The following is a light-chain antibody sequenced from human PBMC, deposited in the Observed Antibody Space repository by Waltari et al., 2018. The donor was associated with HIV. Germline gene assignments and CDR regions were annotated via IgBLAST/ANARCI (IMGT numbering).Light chain of an antibody. Sequence: YVLTQPPSVSVAPGQTARMTCGGTKIGDKSVHWYQQRPGQATIVVVYDDGDRPSGISERISGSNAGNTATLIISRVEAGDEADYYCQVWDGGSDPPVVFGGGTRLTVL. CDR2: DDG. V-gene: IGLV3-21*02. CDR1: KIGDKS. CDR3: QVWDGGSDPPVV. J-gene: IGLJ3*02.